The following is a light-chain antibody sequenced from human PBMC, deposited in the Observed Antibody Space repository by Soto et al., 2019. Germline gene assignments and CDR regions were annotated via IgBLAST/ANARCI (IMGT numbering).Light chain of an antibody. Sequence: DIQMTQSPSTQSAYVGDRVTITCRASQNIRYWLAWYQQKPGKAPRLLIYKASSLESGVPSRFSGGGSRTEFTLTICSLQPEDFATYYCQHYNSYSEAFGQGTKVDIK. CDR3: QHYNSYSEA. CDR1: QNIRYW. V-gene: IGKV1-5*03. CDR2: KAS. J-gene: IGKJ1*01.